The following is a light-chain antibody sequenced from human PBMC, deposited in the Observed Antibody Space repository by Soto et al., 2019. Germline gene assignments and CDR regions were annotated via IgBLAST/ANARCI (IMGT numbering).Light chain of an antibody. Sequence: DIQMTQSPSSVSASIGDTVTITCRASQDISTVLAWYQQKPGKAPKLLIYGASTLESGVPSRFSGRGSGTDFTLTISILQPEDFATYFCQQADCFPLTFGGGTKVEIK. CDR3: QQADCFPLT. CDR1: QDISTV. J-gene: IGKJ4*01. CDR2: GAS. V-gene: IGKV1D-12*01.